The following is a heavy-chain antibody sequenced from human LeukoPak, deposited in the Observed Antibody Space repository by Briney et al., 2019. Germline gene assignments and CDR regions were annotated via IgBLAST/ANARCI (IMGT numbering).Heavy chain of an antibody. D-gene: IGHD2-2*01. Sequence: SETLSLTCAVYGGSFSGYYRSWIRQPPGKGLEWIGEINHSGSTNYNPSLKSRVTISVDTSKNQFSLKLSSVTAADTAVYYCARGVVVVPAAKMGHYYMDVWGKGTTVTVSS. CDR2: INHSGST. V-gene: IGHV4-34*01. CDR1: GGSFSGYY. J-gene: IGHJ6*03. CDR3: ARGVVVVPAAKMGHYYMDV.